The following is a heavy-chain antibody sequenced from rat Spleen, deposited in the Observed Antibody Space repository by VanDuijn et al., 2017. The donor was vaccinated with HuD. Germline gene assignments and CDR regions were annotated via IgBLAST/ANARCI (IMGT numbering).Heavy chain of an antibody. CDR3: ARHEDYGGYSRDYFGY. V-gene: IGHV5-7*01. D-gene: IGHD1-11*01. Sequence: EVQLVESGGGLVQPRRSLKLSCAASGFTFSTYYMAWVRQAPKKGLEWVATISYDGSNTFYRDSVKGRFTISRDDAKSTLYLQMDSLTSEDTATYYCARHEDYGGYSRDYFGYWGQGVMVTVSS. J-gene: IGHJ2*01. CDR2: ISYDGSNT. CDR1: GFTFSTYY.